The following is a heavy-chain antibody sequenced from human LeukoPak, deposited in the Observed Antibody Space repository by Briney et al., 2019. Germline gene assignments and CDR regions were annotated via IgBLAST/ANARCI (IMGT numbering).Heavy chain of an antibody. V-gene: IGHV3-33*01. CDR1: GFTFSNYR. Sequence: GGSLRLSCAASGFTFSNYRMHSVRQAPGKGLEWVAVVWSDGATENYADSVKGRFTISRDNSKNTQYMQMNSLRAEDTAVYCCARGHYYTDMLTNYWVRYFDYWGQGTLVTVSS. CDR3: ARGHYYTDMLTNYWVRYFDY. J-gene: IGHJ4*02. D-gene: IGHD3-9*01. CDR2: VWSDGATE.